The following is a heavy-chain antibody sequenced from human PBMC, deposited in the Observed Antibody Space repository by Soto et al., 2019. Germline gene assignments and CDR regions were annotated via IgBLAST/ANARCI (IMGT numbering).Heavy chain of an antibody. CDR2: IYYTGTT. V-gene: IGHV4-59*08. Sequence: QVQLQESGPGLVKPSETLSLTCNVSNSPISDFYWSWFRQPPGQGLEWVGYIYYTGTTTYNPSLRSRVHISIDASKCQFSLGLRSVTAADTAVSYCARLGGYYQAFDSWGHGALVTVSS. J-gene: IGHJ4*01. CDR1: NSPISDFY. D-gene: IGHD3-22*01. CDR3: ARLGGYYQAFDS.